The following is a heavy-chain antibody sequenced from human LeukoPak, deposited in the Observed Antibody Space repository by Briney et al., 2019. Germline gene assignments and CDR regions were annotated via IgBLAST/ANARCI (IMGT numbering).Heavy chain of an antibody. CDR3: ARSVNGDSFYYYYMDV. Sequence: SETLSLTCTVSGGSISSYYWSWIRQPAGKGLEWIGRIYSSGSTNYNPSLKSRVTISVDKSKNQFSLKLTSVTAADTAVYYCARSVNGDSFYYYYMDVWGKGPTVTVSS. J-gene: IGHJ6*03. V-gene: IGHV4-4*07. CDR2: IYSSGST. CDR1: GGSISSYY. D-gene: IGHD2-21*02.